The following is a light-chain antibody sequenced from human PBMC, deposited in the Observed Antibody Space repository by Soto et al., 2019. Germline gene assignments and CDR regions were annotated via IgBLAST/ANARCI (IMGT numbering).Light chain of an antibody. J-gene: IGKJ5*01. CDR1: QSVGSN. Sequence: EIVMTQSPATLSVSPGERVTLSCRARQSVGSNLAWYQQKPGQAPRLLIYGASSRATGIPDRFSGSGSGTDFTLTISRLEPEDAAVYYCQQRSNWPPITFGQGTRLEIK. CDR3: QQRSNWPPIT. V-gene: IGKV3-11*01. CDR2: GAS.